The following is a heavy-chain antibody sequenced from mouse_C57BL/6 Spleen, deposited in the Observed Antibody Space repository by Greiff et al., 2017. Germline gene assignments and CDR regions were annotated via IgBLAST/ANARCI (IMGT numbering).Heavy chain of an antibody. CDR1: GYTFTSYT. CDR2: INPSSGYT. CDR3: ARSTVVPYAMGY. D-gene: IGHD1-1*01. V-gene: IGHV1-4*01. Sequence: QVQLQQSGAELARPGASVKMSCKASGYTFTSYTMHWVKQRPGQGLEWIGYINPSSGYTKYNQKFKDKATLTAAKSSSTAYMQLSSLTSEDSAVYYCARSTVVPYAMGYWGQGTSVTVSS. J-gene: IGHJ4*01.